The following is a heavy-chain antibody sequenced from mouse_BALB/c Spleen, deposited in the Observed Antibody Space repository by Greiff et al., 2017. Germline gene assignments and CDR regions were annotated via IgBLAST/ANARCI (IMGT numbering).Heavy chain of an antibody. Sequence: EVQLQQSGPELVKPGASVKMSCKASGYTFTSYVMHWVKQKPGQGLEWIGYINPYNDGTKYNEKFKGKATLTSDKSSSTAYMELSSLTSEDSAVYYCARSRGYDAMDYWGQGTSVTVSS. CDR3: ARSRGYDAMDY. V-gene: IGHV1-14*01. CDR2: INPYNDGT. CDR1: GYTFTSYV. J-gene: IGHJ4*01.